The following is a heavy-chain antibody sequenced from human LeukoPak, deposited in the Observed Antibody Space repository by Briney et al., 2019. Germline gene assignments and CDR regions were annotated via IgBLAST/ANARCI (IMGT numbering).Heavy chain of an antibody. D-gene: IGHD7-27*01. CDR2: IYYSGST. Sequence: SETLSLTCTVSGGSISSYYWSWIRQPPGKGLEWIGYIYYSGSTNYNPSLKSRVSISVDTSKKQFSLKLSSVTAAVTAMYYCARDVSPWGYFDYWGQGILVTVSS. V-gene: IGHV4-59*01. CDR1: GGSISSYY. J-gene: IGHJ4*02. CDR3: ARDVSPWGYFDY.